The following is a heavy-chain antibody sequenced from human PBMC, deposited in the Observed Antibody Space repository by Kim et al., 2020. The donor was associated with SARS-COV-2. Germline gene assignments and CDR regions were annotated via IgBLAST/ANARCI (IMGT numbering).Heavy chain of an antibody. D-gene: IGHD3-9*01. V-gene: IGHV3-66*01. CDR1: GFTVSSNY. J-gene: IGHJ3*02. CDR3: AREYYDILTGLAFDI. Sequence: GGSLRLSCAASGFTVSSNYMSWVRQAPGKGLEWVSVIYSGGSTYYADSVKGRFTISRDNSKNTLYLQMNSLRAEDTGVYYCAREYYDILTGLAFDIWGQGTMVTVSS. CDR2: IYSGGST.